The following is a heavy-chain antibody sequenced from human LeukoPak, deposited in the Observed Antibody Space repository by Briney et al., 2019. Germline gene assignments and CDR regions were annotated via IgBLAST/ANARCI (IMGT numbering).Heavy chain of an antibody. CDR1: GFTFSSYG. CDR2: ISYDGSNK. Sequence: SGGSLRLSCAASGFTFSSYGMHWVRQAPGKGLEWVAVISYDGSNKYYADSVKGRFTISRDNSKNTLYLQMNSLRAEDTAVYYCAKGGYSLDYWGQGTLVTVSS. CDR3: AKGGYSLDY. J-gene: IGHJ4*02. D-gene: IGHD6-13*01. V-gene: IGHV3-30*18.